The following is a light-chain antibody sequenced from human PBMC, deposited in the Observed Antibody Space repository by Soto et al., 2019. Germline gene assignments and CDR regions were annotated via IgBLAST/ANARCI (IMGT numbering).Light chain of an antibody. CDR1: PSVSID. V-gene: IGKV3-15*01. J-gene: IGKJ1*01. CDR2: GAS. CDR3: QQDNRWPLT. Sequence: IVVTQSAATLSVSPGEGATRSSRASPSVSIDLAGYQQTPGQAPWLLIYGASTRGTGIPVRFGGIASGTEFTLTISSLQSEDFSVYYCQQDNRWPLTFGQGTKVDIK.